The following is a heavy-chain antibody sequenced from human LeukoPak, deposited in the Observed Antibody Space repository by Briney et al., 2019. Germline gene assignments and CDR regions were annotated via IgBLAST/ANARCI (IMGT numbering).Heavy chain of an antibody. J-gene: IGHJ4*02. Sequence: GGSLRLSCAASGFTFRDFWMHWVRQAPGKGLVWVSRINSDGSNITYADSVKGRFTISRDNAKNTLYLQMNSLRGEDTAVYYCARSRYSTSSGGFDYWGQGTLVTVSS. D-gene: IGHD6-6*01. CDR2: INSDGSNI. V-gene: IGHV3-74*01. CDR3: ARSRYSTSSGGFDY. CDR1: GFTFRDFW.